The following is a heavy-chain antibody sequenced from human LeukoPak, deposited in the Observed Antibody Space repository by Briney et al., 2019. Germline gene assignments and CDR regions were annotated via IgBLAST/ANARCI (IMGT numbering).Heavy chain of an antibody. CDR3: AKDGQWGTSLSAFDI. CDR2: IYSGGST. D-gene: IGHD1-14*01. J-gene: IGHJ3*02. CDR1: GFTVSSNY. Sequence: PGGSLRLSCAASGFTVSSNYMSWVRQAPGKGLEWVSVIYSGGSTYYADSVKGRFTISRDNSKNTLYLQMNSLRAEDTAVYYCAKDGQWGTSLSAFDIWGQGTMVTVSS. V-gene: IGHV3-53*01.